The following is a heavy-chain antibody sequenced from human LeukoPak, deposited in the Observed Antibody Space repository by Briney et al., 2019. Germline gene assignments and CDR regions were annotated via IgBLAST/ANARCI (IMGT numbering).Heavy chain of an antibody. J-gene: IGHJ4*02. CDR3: ARPMVRGVTKGDY. V-gene: IGHV4-34*01. CDR1: GGSFSGYY. D-gene: IGHD3-10*01. CDR2: INHSGST. Sequence: PSETLSLTCAVYGGSFSGYYWSWIRQPPGKGLEWIGEINHSGSTNYNPSLKSRVTISVDTSKNQFSLKLSSVTAADTAVYYCARPMVRGVTKGDYWGQGTLVTVSS.